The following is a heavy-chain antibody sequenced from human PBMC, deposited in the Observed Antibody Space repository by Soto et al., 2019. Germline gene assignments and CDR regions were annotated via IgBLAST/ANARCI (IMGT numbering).Heavy chain of an antibody. Sequence: PGGSLRLSCAASGFTFSSYSMNWVRQAPGKGLEWVSYISSSSSTIYYADSVKGRFTISRDNAKNSLYLQMNSLRAEDTAVYYCTRDHGYGYGMDVWGQGTTVTAP. V-gene: IGHV3-48*01. CDR2: ISSSSSTI. CDR1: GFTFSSYS. CDR3: TRDHGYGYGMDV. J-gene: IGHJ6*02. D-gene: IGHD5-12*01.